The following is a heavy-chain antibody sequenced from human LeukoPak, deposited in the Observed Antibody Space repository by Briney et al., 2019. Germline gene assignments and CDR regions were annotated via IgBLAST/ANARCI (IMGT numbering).Heavy chain of an antibody. D-gene: IGHD3-3*01. V-gene: IGHV3-30-3*01. Sequence: GGSLRLSCAASGFTFSSYAMHWVRQAPGKGLEWVAVISYDGSNKHYADSVKGRFTISRDNSKSTLYLQMNSLRAEDTAVYYCARGADFLYYFDYWGQGTLVTVSS. J-gene: IGHJ4*02. CDR2: ISYDGSNK. CDR1: GFTFSSYA. CDR3: ARGADFLYYFDY.